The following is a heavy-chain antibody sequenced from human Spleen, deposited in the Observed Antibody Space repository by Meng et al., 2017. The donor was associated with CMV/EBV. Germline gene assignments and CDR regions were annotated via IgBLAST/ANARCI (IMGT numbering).Heavy chain of an antibody. V-gene: IGHV1-18*01. CDR1: GYTFSSYG. Sequence: CKASGYTFSSYGITWVRQAPGQGLEWMGWISVYNGNTKYAQNLQGRVTMTTDTSTSTAYMELRSLRFDDTAVYYCARTPVADTIFDYWGQGTLVTVSS. J-gene: IGHJ4*02. CDR3: ARTPVADTIFDY. D-gene: IGHD6-19*01. CDR2: ISVYNGNT.